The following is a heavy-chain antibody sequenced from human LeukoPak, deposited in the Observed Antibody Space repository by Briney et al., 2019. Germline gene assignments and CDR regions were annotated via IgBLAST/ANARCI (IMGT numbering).Heavy chain of an antibody. CDR1: GFTFSSYN. CDR3: ARDQNIYGYCYFDY. D-gene: IGHD5-18*01. Sequence: PGGSLRLSCAASGFTFSSYNMNWVRQAPGKGLEWVSSISSSSSYTYYAASVKGRFTISRDNAKNSLYLQMNSLRAEDTAVYYCARDQNIYGYCYFDYWGQGTLVTASS. V-gene: IGHV3-21*01. J-gene: IGHJ4*02. CDR2: ISSSSSYT.